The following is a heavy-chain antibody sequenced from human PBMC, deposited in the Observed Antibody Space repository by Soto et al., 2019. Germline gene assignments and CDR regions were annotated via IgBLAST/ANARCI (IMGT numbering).Heavy chain of an antibody. J-gene: IGHJ4*02. V-gene: IGHV4-31*03. D-gene: IGHD3-10*01. CDR2: IYYSGST. Sequence: SETLSLTCTVSGGSISSGGYYWSWIRQHPGKGLEWIGYIYYSGSTYYNPSLKSRVTISVDTSKNQFSLKLSSVTAADTAVYYCARENLFGELNYFDYWGQGTLVTVSS. CDR3: ARENLFGELNYFDY. CDR1: GGSISSGGYY.